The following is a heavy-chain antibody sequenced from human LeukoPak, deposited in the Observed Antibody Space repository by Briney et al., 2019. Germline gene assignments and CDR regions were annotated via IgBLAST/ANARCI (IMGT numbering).Heavy chain of an antibody. J-gene: IGHJ4*02. CDR1: GFTFSDYY. Sequence: GGSLRLSCAASGFTFSDYYMSWIRQAPGKGLEWVSYISSSGSTIYYADSVKGRFTISRDNAKNSLYLQVNSLRAEDTAVYYCARGSIVGATTDLNYWGQGTLVTVSS. CDR2: ISSSGSTI. D-gene: IGHD1-26*01. CDR3: ARGSIVGATTDLNY. V-gene: IGHV3-11*01.